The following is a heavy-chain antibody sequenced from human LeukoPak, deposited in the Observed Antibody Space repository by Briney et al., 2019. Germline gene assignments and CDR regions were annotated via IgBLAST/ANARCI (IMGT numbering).Heavy chain of an antibody. CDR1: GFTFDDYA. V-gene: IGHV3-9*01. Sequence: GGSLRLSCAASGFTFDDYAMHWVRRAPGKGLEWVSGISWNSGRINYADSVKGRFTISRDNAKNSLYLQMNSLRAEDTAVYYCARGLEADRSYYYGMDVWGQGTTVTVSS. CDR3: ARGLEADRSYYYGMDV. J-gene: IGHJ6*02. CDR2: ISWNSGRI.